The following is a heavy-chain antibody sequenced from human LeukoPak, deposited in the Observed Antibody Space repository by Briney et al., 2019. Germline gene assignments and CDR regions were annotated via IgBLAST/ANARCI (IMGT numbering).Heavy chain of an antibody. V-gene: IGHV4-61*02. D-gene: IGHD2-15*01. J-gene: IGHJ6*03. CDR1: GGSISSGSYY. CDR2: IYTSGST. CDR3: ARTSGAAVYYYYYMDV. Sequence: SETLSLTCTVSGGSISSGSYYWSWIRQPAGKGLEWIGRIYTSGSTNYNPSLKSRVTISVDTSKNQFSLKLSSVTAADTAVYYCARTSGAAVYYYYYMDVWGKGTTVTVSS.